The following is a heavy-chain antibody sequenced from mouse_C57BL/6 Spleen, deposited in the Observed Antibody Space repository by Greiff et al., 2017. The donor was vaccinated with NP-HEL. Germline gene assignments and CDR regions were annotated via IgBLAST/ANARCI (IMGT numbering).Heavy chain of an antibody. J-gene: IGHJ3*01. CDR1: GYTFTSYW. V-gene: IGHV1-69*01. CDR2: IDPSDSYT. CDR3: ARGTYYSNPSFAY. Sequence: QVQLQQPGAELVMPGASVKLSCKASGYTFTSYWMHWVKQRPGQGLEWIGEIDPSDSYTNYNQKFKGKSTLTVDKSSSTAYMQLSSLTSEDSAVYYCARGTYYSNPSFAYWGQGTLVTVSA. D-gene: IGHD2-5*01.